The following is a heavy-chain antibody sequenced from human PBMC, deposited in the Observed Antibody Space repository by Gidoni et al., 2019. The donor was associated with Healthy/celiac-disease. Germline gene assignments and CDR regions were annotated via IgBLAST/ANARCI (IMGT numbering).Heavy chain of an antibody. Sequence: QVQLVESGGGVVQPGRSLRLSCAASGFTFSSYGMHWVRQAPGKGLEGVAVISYDGSNKYYADSVKGRFTISRDNSKNTLYLQMNSLRAEDTAVYYCAKDLHRADCTNGVCTNGAFDIWGQGTMVTVSS. CDR3: AKDLHRADCTNGVCTNGAFDI. CDR2: ISYDGSNK. V-gene: IGHV3-30*18. D-gene: IGHD2-8*01. CDR1: GFTFSSYG. J-gene: IGHJ3*02.